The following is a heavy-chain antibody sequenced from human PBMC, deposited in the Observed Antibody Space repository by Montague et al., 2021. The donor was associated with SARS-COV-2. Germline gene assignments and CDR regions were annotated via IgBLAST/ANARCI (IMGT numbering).Heavy chain of an antibody. CDR3: ARDLGEIDV. Sequence: TLSLTCTVSGGSISYGCYFWNWIRQQPGKGLEWNGYIEESGTTQSNPSLKSRVSLSVDTSKNQFYLNLRSATAADTALYYCARDLGEIDVWGQGTTVIVSS. CDR2: IEESGTT. CDR1: GGSISYGCYF. J-gene: IGHJ6*02. V-gene: IGHV4-31*03. D-gene: IGHD3-10*01.